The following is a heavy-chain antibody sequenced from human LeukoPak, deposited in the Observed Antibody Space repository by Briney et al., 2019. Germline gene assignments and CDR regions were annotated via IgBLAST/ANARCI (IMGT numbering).Heavy chain of an antibody. Sequence: PSETLSLTCTVCGGSINSHYWTWLRQPAGKGLEWVGRIWSSGGLWISGGTKYNPSLPIRITMSVDTSKTQFSLRLSSLTAADTAVYYCARDSPDGYTHGHYYYNIDVWGKGTTVTVSS. CDR1: GGSINSHY. D-gene: IGHD5-18*01. CDR2: IWSSGGLWISGGT. V-gene: IGHV4-4*07. J-gene: IGHJ6*03. CDR3: ARDSPDGYTHGHYYYNIDV.